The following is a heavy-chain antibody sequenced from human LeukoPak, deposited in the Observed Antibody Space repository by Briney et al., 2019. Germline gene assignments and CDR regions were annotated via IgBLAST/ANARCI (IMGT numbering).Heavy chain of an antibody. Sequence: ASVKVSCKASGYTFTSYYVHWVRQAPGQGLEWMGIINPNGGSTNYAQKFQGRVTMTRDTSTSTVYMELSSLRSEDTAVYYCARDDITAAAGYWGQGTLVTVPS. CDR1: GYTFTSYY. CDR3: ARDDITAAAGY. D-gene: IGHD6-25*01. CDR2: INPNGGST. V-gene: IGHV1-46*01. J-gene: IGHJ4*02.